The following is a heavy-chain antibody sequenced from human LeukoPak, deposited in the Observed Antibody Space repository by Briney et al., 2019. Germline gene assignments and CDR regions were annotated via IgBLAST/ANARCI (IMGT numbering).Heavy chain of an antibody. CDR2: IISSSSYI. CDR3: ARDLLQPHPRPESTTH. CDR1: GFTFSSYS. D-gene: IGHD4-17*01. J-gene: IGHJ4*02. Sequence: GGSLRLSCAASGFTFSSYSMNWVRQAPGKGLEWVSSIISSSSYIYYADSVKGRFTISRDNAKNSLYLQMNSLRAEDTAVYYCARDLLQPHPRPESTTHWGQGTLVTVSS. V-gene: IGHV3-21*01.